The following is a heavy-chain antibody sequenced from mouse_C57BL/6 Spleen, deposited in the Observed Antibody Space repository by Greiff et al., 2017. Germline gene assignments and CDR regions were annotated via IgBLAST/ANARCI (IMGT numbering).Heavy chain of an antibody. J-gene: IGHJ4*01. D-gene: IGHD2-5*01. CDR1: GYTFTSYW. CDR2: IDPSDSYT. Sequence: QVQLQQPGAELVRPGSSVKLSCKASGYTFTSYWMHWVKQRPIQGLEWIGNIDPSDSYTHYNQKFKDKATLTVDKSSSTAYMQLSSLTSEDSAVYYCARSGSNLMDYWGQGTSVTVSS. CDR3: ARSGSNLMDY. V-gene: IGHV1-52*01.